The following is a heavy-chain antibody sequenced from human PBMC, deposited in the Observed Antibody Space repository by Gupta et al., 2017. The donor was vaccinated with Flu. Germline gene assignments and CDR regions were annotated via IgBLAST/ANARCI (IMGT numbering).Heavy chain of an antibody. Sequence: QVQLQESGPGLVKPSGTLSLTCAVSGGSISSDIWWSWVRQPPGKGLEWMGHMFHSGSVTYSPSLKSRATISVDTSKTQFSRKLSSVTAADTAVYYCATMIFYHMDVWGKGTTVTVSS. D-gene: IGHD3-16*01. J-gene: IGHJ6*03. V-gene: IGHV4-4*02. CDR3: ATMIFYHMDV. CDR2: MFHSGSV. CDR1: GGSISSDIW.